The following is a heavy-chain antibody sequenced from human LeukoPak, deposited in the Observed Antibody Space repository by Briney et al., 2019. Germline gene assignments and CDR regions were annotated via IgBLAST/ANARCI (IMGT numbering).Heavy chain of an antibody. CDR1: GFTFTSYA. V-gene: IGHV3-23*01. Sequence: GGSLRLSCAASGFTFTSYAMSWVRQAPGKELQWVSVINGGGTSTDYAGSVKGRFTISRDNAKNSLYLHMNSLRAEDMAVYYCARDYGGSSPFDYWGQGTLVTVSS. D-gene: IGHD4-23*01. CDR2: INGGGTST. CDR3: ARDYGGSSPFDY. J-gene: IGHJ4*02.